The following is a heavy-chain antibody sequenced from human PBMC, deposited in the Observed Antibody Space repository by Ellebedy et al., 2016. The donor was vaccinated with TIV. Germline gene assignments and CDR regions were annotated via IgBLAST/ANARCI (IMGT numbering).Heavy chain of an antibody. J-gene: IGHJ5*02. CDR3: ARVPWGSGAVNWFDP. CDR1: GFTFSSYW. V-gene: IGHV3-7*01. D-gene: IGHD3-10*01. CDR2: IKEDGSEK. Sequence: GESLKISCAASGFTFSSYWMSWVRQAPGKGLEWVANIKEDGSEKYYVDSVKGRLTISRENAKNSLYLQMSSLRDEDTAVYYCARVPWGSGAVNWFDPWGQGTLVTVSS.